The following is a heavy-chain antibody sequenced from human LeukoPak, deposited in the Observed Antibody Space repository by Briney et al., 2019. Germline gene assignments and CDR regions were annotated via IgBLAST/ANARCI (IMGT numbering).Heavy chain of an antibody. CDR1: GFTFSSYG. J-gene: IGHJ4*02. D-gene: IGHD3-16*01. Sequence: PGGSLRLSCAASGFTFSSYGMHWVRQAPGKGLEWVAFIRYDGSNKYYADSVKGRFTISRDNSKNTLYLQMNSLRAEDTAVYYCAKDALDFDSHGGYFDYWGQGTLVTVSS. CDR2: IRYDGSNK. V-gene: IGHV3-30*02. CDR3: AKDALDFDSHGGYFDY.